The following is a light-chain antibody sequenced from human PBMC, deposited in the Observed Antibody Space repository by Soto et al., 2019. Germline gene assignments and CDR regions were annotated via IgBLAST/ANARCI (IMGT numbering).Light chain of an antibody. Sequence: QSVLTQPASVSGSPGQSITISCTGTSSDVAPYNYVSWYQQYPGKAPKLMIYDVTNRPSGVSNRFSGSKSGNTASLTISGLQAEDEADYYCSSYTSSSTDVFGTGTKLTVL. CDR2: DVT. J-gene: IGLJ1*01. CDR1: SSDVAPYNY. V-gene: IGLV2-14*01. CDR3: SSYTSSSTDV.